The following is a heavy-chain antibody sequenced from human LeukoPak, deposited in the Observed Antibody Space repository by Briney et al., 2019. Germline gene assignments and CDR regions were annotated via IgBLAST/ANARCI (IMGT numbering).Heavy chain of an antibody. CDR1: GYTFTGYY. Sequence: ASVKVSCKASGYTFTGYYMHWVRQAPGQRLEWMGWINPNSGGTNYAQKFQGRVTMNSDTSISTAYMELRRLRSDDTAVYYCARTIGGDCYGCPGYWGQGTLVTVSS. CDR2: INPNSGGT. D-gene: IGHD2-21*02. CDR3: ARTIGGDCYGCPGY. V-gene: IGHV1-2*02. J-gene: IGHJ4*02.